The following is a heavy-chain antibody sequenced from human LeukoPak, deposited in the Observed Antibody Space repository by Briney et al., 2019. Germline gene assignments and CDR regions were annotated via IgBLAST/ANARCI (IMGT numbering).Heavy chain of an antibody. CDR3: ATDGAGFDT. Sequence: GGSLRLSCVASGFTFSDYYMSWIRQAPGKGLEWLSYINIAGSNTHYADSVMGRFTVSRDNAKKSLYLRMNNLRAEDTAVYYCATDGAGFDTWGQGVLVTVSS. J-gene: IGHJ5*02. V-gene: IGHV3-11*01. CDR1: GFTFSDYY. CDR2: INIAGSNT.